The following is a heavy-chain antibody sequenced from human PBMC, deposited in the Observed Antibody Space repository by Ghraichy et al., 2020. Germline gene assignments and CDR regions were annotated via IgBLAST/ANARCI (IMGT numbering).Heavy chain of an antibody. CDR2: IYYSGRT. Sequence: SQTLSLTWTVSGGSISSSSYYWGWIRQPQGKGLEWIGSIYYSGRTYYNPSLKSRVTISVDTSKNQFSLKLSSVTAADTAVYYCASYVSYYDSSGYPYYWGQGTLVTVSS. CDR3: ASYVSYYDSSGYPYY. D-gene: IGHD3-22*01. J-gene: IGHJ4*02. CDR1: GGSISSSSYY. V-gene: IGHV4-39*01.